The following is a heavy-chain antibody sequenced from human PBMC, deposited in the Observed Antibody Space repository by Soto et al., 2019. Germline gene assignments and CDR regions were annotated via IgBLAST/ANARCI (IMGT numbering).Heavy chain of an antibody. D-gene: IGHD3-3*01. J-gene: IGHJ6*02. V-gene: IGHV1-69*13. CDR1: GGTFSSYA. Sequence: ASVKVSCKASGGTFSSYAISWVRQAPGQGLEWMGGIIPIFGTANYAQKFQGRVTITADESTSTAYMELSSLRSEDTAVYYCARAQTPTPRKIRFLEGMDVWGQGTTVTVSS. CDR3: ARAQTPTPRKIRFLEGMDV. CDR2: IIPIFGTA.